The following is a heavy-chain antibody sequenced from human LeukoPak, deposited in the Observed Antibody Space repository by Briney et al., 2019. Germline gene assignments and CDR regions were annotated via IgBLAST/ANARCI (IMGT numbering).Heavy chain of an antibody. CDR2: IYYMVST. J-gene: IGHJ5*02. Sequence: PSETLSLTCTVSGGSISSYYGSWIRHPPGKGLEWIGYIYYMVSTNYNPSLKSRFTISVDTSKKQFSLKLSSVTAADTAVYYCARYCRSTSCWDWFDPWGQGTLVTVSS. CDR3: ARYCRSTSCWDWFDP. V-gene: IGHV4-59*01. D-gene: IGHD2-2*01. CDR1: GGSISSYY.